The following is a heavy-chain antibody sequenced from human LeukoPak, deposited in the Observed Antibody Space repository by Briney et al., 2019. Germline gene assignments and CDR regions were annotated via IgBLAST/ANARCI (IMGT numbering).Heavy chain of an antibody. J-gene: IGHJ4*02. CDR3: ARVGGYSSSWYENFDY. D-gene: IGHD6-13*01. Sequence: ASVKVSCKASGYTFTSYGISWVRHAPGQGLEWMGWISAYNGNTNYAQKLQGRVTMTTDTSTSTAYMELRSLRSDDTAVYYCARVGGYSSSWYENFDYWGQGTLVTVSS. CDR1: GYTFTSYG. V-gene: IGHV1-18*01. CDR2: ISAYNGNT.